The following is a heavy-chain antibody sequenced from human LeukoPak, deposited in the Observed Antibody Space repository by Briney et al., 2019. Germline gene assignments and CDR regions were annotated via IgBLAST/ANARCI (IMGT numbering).Heavy chain of an antibody. CDR1: GYTFTNHY. D-gene: IGHD2-8*01. V-gene: IGHV1-46*01. CDR2: INPTGGST. J-gene: IGHJ5*02. CDR3: ARDNGRNEEGLTSWWFDP. Sequence: GASVKASCEASGYTFTNHYAHWVRQAPGQGLEWMGLINPTGGSTKYAQKFQGRLTLTWDTPTSTDYMELSSLRSEDTAVYYCARDNGRNEEGLTSWWFDPWGQGTLVTVSS.